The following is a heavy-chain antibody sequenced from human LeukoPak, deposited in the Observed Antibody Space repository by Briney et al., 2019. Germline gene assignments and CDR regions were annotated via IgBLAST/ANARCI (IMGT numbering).Heavy chain of an antibody. D-gene: IGHD3-22*01. Sequence: SETLSLTCNVSGGSLSSYYWSWIRQPAGKGLEWIGRIYSTGSTNYNPSLKSRVTMSIDTSKNQFSLKLSSVTAADTAVYYCARGSSGYYYGWGQGTMVTVSS. J-gene: IGHJ4*02. CDR1: GGSLSSYY. V-gene: IGHV4-4*07. CDR3: ARGSSGYYYG. CDR2: IYSTGST.